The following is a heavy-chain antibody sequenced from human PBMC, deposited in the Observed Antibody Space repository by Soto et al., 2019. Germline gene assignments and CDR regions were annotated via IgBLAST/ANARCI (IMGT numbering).Heavy chain of an antibody. D-gene: IGHD3-9*01. CDR1: GFSFSSYA. CDR3: AREGRSYDILTGSAHYFDY. Sequence: PGGSLRLSCTASGFSFSSYAMYWFRQPPGKGLERVAVISHDGINKHYAETAKGRITVSRDNSNHSLDLQLNSLRGEDTAMYYCAREGRSYDILTGSAHYFDYWGQGALVTVSS. CDR2: ISHDGINK. V-gene: IGHV3-30-3*01. J-gene: IGHJ4*02.